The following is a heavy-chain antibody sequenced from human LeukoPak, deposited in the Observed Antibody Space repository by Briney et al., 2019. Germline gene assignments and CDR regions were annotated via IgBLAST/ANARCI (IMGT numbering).Heavy chain of an antibody. J-gene: IGHJ4*02. D-gene: IGHD1-26*01. CDR3: AREAKVGGALQY. CDR2: INTDGGFT. Sequence: GGSLRLSCAASGFIFSDYWMHWVRQAPGKRLVWVSRINTDGGFTGYADSVQGRFIISRDTAKNTLFLQMNSLRAEDTAVYYCAREAKVGGALQYWGQGILVTVSS. V-gene: IGHV3-74*01. CDR1: GFIFSDYW.